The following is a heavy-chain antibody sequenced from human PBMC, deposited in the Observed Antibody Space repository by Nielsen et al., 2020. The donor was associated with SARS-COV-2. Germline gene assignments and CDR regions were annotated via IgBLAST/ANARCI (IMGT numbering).Heavy chain of an antibody. CDR3: ARDIRRVGATLYFDY. CDR1: SGSISSGDSY. J-gene: IGHJ4*02. V-gene: IGHV4-31*03. CDR2: IYHSGTT. D-gene: IGHD1-26*01. Sequence: SETLSLTCTVSSGSISSGDSYWTWIRQHPGKGLEWIGYIYHSGTTSYNPSLKSRVTMSIDTSKNQFSLKLTSVTAADTAVYYCARDIRRVGATLYFDYWGQGTLVTVSS.